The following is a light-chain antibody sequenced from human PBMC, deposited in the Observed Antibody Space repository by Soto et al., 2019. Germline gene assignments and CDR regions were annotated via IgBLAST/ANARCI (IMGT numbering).Light chain of an antibody. CDR2: EVS. CDR1: SSDVGGYDY. CDR3: SSYTNSITLV. V-gene: IGLV2-14*03. Sequence: QPVLSQPASVSGSPGQSITISCTGSSSDVGGYDYVSWYQQHPGKAPKLMVYEVSNRPSGVSDRFSGSKSGNTASLTISGLQADDEADYYCSSYTNSITLVFGGGTKLTVL. J-gene: IGLJ2*01.